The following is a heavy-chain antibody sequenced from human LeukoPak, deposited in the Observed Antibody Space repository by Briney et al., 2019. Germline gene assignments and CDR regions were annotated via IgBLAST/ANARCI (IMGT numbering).Heavy chain of an antibody. CDR1: GGSISTNY. J-gene: IGHJ4*02. D-gene: IGHD2-8*01. Sequence: SETLSLVCSVSGGSISTNYWTWIRQPPGKGLEWIGFMSHSGSTKYNPSLESRVSFSLDESNTEFSLNLESVTAADTALYFCARYKGFRTSGGPFDLWGQGTLVTVSS. V-gene: IGHV4-59*01. CDR3: ARYKGFRTSGGPFDL. CDR2: MSHSGST.